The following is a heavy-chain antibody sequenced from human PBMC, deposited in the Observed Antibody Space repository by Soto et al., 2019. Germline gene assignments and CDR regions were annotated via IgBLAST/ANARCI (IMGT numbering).Heavy chain of an antibody. CDR1: GGSISSDY. V-gene: IGHV4-59*12. CDR3: ARANILTGYSDTFDI. D-gene: IGHD2-15*01. Sequence: QVQLQESGPGLVKPSETLSLTCTVSGGSISSDYWTWIRQTPGKGLEWIAFIYFGGSASYNPALESRVSTSVDTSKNQFSLKLSSVTAADTAVYYCARANILTGYSDTFDIWGRGTRVTVSS. J-gene: IGHJ3*02. CDR2: IYFGGSA.